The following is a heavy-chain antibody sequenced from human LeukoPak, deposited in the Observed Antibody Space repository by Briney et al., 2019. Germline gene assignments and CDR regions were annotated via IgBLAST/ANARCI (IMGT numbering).Heavy chain of an antibody. Sequence: PGGSLRLSCAASGFTFSSYAMHWVRRAPGKGLEWVAVISYDGSNKYYADSVKGRFTISRDNSKNTLYLQMNSLRAEDTAVYYCARDPYSSGTVDYWGQGTLVTVSS. V-gene: IGHV3-30-3*01. CDR2: ISYDGSNK. J-gene: IGHJ4*02. CDR3: ARDPYSSGTVDY. CDR1: GFTFSSYA. D-gene: IGHD1-26*01.